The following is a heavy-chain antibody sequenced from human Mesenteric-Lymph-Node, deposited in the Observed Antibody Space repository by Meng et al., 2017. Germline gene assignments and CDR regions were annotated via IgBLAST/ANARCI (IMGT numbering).Heavy chain of an antibody. CDR3: ASTENHF. CDR2: TYYRSKWYN. CDR1: GDSLSSKSAA. J-gene: IGHJ4*02. D-gene: IGHD1-26*01. Sequence: HVQPELSCPGLVQPSGTLSLPCAISGDSLSSKSAAWSWIRQSPSRGLEWLGRTYYRSKWYNDYAVSVKSRISINPDTSKNQFSLRLNSVTPEDTAVYYCASTENHFWGQGTLVTVSS. V-gene: IGHV6-1*02.